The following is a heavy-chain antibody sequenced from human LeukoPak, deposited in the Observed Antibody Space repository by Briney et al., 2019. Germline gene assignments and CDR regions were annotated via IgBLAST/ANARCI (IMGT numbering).Heavy chain of an antibody. V-gene: IGHV4-34*01. CDR2: INHSGST. CDR1: GGSFSGYY. J-gene: IGHJ3*02. CDR3: AREREPDSSGPDAFDI. D-gene: IGHD3-22*01. Sequence: SETLSLTCAVYGGSFSGYYWSWIRQPPGKGLEWIGEINHSGSTNYNPSLKSRVTISVDTSKNQFSLKLSSVTAADTAVYYCAREREPDSSGPDAFDIWGQGTMVTVSS.